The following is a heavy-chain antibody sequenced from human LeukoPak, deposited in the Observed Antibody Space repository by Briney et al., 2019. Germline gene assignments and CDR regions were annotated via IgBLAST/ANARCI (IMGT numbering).Heavy chain of an antibody. J-gene: IGHJ4*02. D-gene: IGHD4-17*01. CDR2: IYYSGSA. Sequence: PSETLSLTGTVSGGSISSSSYYWGWIRQPPGKGLEWLGSIYYSGSAYYNPSLKSRVTISVDTSKNQFSLKLSTVTAADTAVYYCARVITVTRWGQGTLVTVSS. V-gene: IGHV4-39*01. CDR1: GGSISSSSYY. CDR3: ARVITVTR.